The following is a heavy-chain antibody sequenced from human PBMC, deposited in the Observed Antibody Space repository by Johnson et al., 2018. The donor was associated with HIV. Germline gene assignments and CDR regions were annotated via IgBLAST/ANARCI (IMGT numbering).Heavy chain of an antibody. Sequence: VQLVESGGGVVQPGRTLRLSCAASGFPFSNFAMHWVRQAPGKGLEWVAIISYDGSNQYCADSVKGRFPISRDNSNKTVYLQMNSLGPEDTAVYYCAKPPSMGADAFDIWGQGTMVTVSS. CDR1: GFPFSNFA. V-gene: IGHV3-30*18. CDR3: AKPPSMGADAFDI. CDR2: ISYDGSNQ. J-gene: IGHJ3*02. D-gene: IGHD3-16*01.